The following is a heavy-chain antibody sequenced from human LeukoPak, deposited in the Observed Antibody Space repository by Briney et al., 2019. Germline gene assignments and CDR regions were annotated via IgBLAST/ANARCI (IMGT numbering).Heavy chain of an antibody. D-gene: IGHD3-3*01. J-gene: IGHJ5*02. V-gene: IGHV1-18*01. CDR2: ISAYNGNT. CDR3: ASAPLDYDFWSGGSWFDP. CDR1: GYTFTSYG. Sequence: ASVKVSCKASGYTFTSYGISWVRQAPGQGLEWMGWISAYNGNTNYAQKLQGRVTMTTDTSTSTAYMELRSLRSDDTAVYYCASAPLDYDFWSGGSWFDPWGQGTLVTVSS.